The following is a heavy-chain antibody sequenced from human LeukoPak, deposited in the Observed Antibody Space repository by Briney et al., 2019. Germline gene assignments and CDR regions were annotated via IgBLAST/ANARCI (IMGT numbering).Heavy chain of an antibody. CDR1: GFTFSSYG. V-gene: IGHV3-30*18. Sequence: GGSLRLSCAASGFTFSSYGMHWVRQAPGKGLEWVAVISYDGSNKYYADSVKGRFTISRDNSKNTLYLQMNSLRAEDTAVYYCAKQVRVVVAAIDYWGQGTLVTVSS. J-gene: IGHJ4*02. CDR2: ISYDGSNK. CDR3: AKQVRVVVAAIDY. D-gene: IGHD2-15*01.